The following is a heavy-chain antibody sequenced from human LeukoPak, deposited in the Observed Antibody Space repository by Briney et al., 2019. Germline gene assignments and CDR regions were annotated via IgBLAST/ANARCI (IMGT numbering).Heavy chain of an antibody. D-gene: IGHD1-26*01. Sequence: SETLSLTCTVSGGSISSYYWSWIRQPAGKGLEWIGRIYTSGSTNYNPSLKSRVTMSVDTSKNQFPLKLSSVTAADTAVYYCARASTVVGATDEGYYFDYWGQGTLVTVSS. V-gene: IGHV4-4*07. CDR2: IYTSGST. J-gene: IGHJ4*02. CDR1: GGSISSYY. CDR3: ARASTVVGATDEGYYFDY.